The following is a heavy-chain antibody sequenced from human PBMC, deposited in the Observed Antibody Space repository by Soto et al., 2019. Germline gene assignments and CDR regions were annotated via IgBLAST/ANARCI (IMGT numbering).Heavy chain of an antibody. V-gene: IGHV1-2*02. CDR1: GYPYTNSY. CDR2: INPNNGGT. Sequence: QVQLVQSGAEVRKPGASVKVSCKASGYPYTNSYMHWVRQAPGQGLEWMGWINPNNGGTNYAQKFQGRVTLTRDTSVSTVYMGLNRLTSDDTAIYFCASDFRTRGWFRQAGNFAMDVWGQGTTVTVS. D-gene: IGHD6-19*01. J-gene: IGHJ6*02. CDR3: ASDFRTRGWFRQAGNFAMDV.